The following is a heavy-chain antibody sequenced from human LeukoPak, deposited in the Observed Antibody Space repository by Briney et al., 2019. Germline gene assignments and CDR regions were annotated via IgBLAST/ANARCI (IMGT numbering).Heavy chain of an antibody. Sequence: GGSLRLSCAASGFTFSSYAMHWVRQAPGKGQEWVAVISYDGSNKYYADSVKGRFTISRDNAKNTLYLQMNSLRAEDTAVYYCARGGGYSYGSFDYWGQGTLVTVSS. CDR2: ISYDGSNK. CDR3: ARGGGYSYGSFDY. D-gene: IGHD5-18*01. J-gene: IGHJ4*02. CDR1: GFTFSSYA. V-gene: IGHV3-30*04.